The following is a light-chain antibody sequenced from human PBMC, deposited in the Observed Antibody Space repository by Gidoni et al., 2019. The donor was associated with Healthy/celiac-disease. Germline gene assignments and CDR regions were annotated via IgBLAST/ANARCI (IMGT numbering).Light chain of an antibody. V-gene: IGLV2-14*01. Sequence: QSALTQPASVSASPGQSITIPCTGTSSDVGGYNYVSWYQPHPGKAPKLMSYEVSNRPSGVSNRFSGSKSGNTASLTISGLQAEDEADYYCSSYTSSSTRVFGGGTKLTVL. CDR3: SSYTSSSTRV. CDR1: SSDVGGYNY. CDR2: EVS. J-gene: IGLJ3*02.